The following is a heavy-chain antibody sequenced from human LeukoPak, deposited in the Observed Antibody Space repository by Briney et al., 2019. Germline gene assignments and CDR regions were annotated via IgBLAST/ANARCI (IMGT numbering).Heavy chain of an antibody. CDR3: ARSSPGIAPAGWWFDP. CDR1: GGAFSIYA. V-gene: IGHV1-2*02. D-gene: IGHD6-13*01. J-gene: IGHJ5*02. Sequence: LGASVKVSCKASGGAFSIYAISWVRQAPGQGLEWMGWINPNSGGTNYAQKFQGRVTMTRDTSISTAYMELRSLRSDDTAVYYCARSSPGIAPAGWWFDPWVQGTLVTVSS. CDR2: INPNSGGT.